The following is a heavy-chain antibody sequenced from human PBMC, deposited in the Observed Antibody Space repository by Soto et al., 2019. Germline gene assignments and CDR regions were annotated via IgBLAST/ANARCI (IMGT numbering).Heavy chain of an antibody. CDR2: IWHDGNNK. CDR3: AKEGDYYGSGTNAWFDP. D-gene: IGHD3-10*01. CDR1: GFTFSNYG. J-gene: IGHJ5*02. V-gene: IGHV3-30*02. Sequence: GGSLRLSCAASGFTFSNYGMHWVRQAPGKGLEWVAIIWHDGNNKYYADSVRGRFIISRDNSKNALYLQMNSLRAEDTAVYYCAKEGDYYGSGTNAWFDPWGQGTLVTVSS.